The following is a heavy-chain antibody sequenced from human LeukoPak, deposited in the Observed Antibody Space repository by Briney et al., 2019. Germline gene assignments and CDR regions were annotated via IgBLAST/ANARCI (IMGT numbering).Heavy chain of an antibody. J-gene: IGHJ4*02. V-gene: IGHV4-4*07. D-gene: IGHD2-8*01. CDR1: GGSISSYY. CDR3: ARENKGYCTNGVCYIVGYYFDY. Sequence: SETLSLTCTVSGGSISSYYWSWIRQPAGKGLEWIGRIYTSGSTNYNPSLKSRVTMSVDTSKNQFSLKLSSVTAADTAVYYCARENKGYCTNGVCYIVGYYFDYWGQGTLVTVSS. CDR2: IYTSGST.